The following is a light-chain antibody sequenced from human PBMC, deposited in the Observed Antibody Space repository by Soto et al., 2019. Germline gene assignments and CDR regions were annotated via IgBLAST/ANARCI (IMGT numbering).Light chain of an antibody. CDR3: SSYVV. V-gene: IGLV2-8*01. CDR2: EVS. CDR1: SSDVGGYNY. Sequence: QSALTQPPSASGSPGQSVTISCTGTSSDVGGYNYVSWYQQHPGKAPKLMIYEVSKRPSGVPDRFSGSKSGNTASLTVSGLQAEDEADYYCSSYVVFGGGTKVTVL. J-gene: IGLJ2*01.